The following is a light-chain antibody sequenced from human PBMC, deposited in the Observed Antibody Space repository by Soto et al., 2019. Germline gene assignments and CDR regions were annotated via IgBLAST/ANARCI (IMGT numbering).Light chain of an antibody. CDR2: DAS. CDR3: QQYDNLPLT. Sequence: DIQMTQSPSSLSASVGDRVTITCQASQDISIYLNWYQQKPGRAPKLLLYDASTLETGVPSRFSGSGSRTHFTFTISSLQPEDIGIYYCQQYDNLPLTFGGGTKVEIK. V-gene: IGKV1-33*01. J-gene: IGKJ4*01. CDR1: QDISIY.